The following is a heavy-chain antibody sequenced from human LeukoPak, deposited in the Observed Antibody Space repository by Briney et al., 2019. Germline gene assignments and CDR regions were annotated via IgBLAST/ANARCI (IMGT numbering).Heavy chain of an antibody. CDR1: GFTFSSYS. J-gene: IGHJ3*02. D-gene: IGHD4-17*01. V-gene: IGHV3-48*01. Sequence: PGGSLRLSCAASGFTFSSYSMNWVRQAPGKGLEWVSYISSSSSTIYYADSVKGRFTISRDNAKNSLYLQMNSLRAEDTAVYYCARDLSPYGDYHDAFDIWGQGTMVTVSS. CDR2: ISSSSSTI. CDR3: ARDLSPYGDYHDAFDI.